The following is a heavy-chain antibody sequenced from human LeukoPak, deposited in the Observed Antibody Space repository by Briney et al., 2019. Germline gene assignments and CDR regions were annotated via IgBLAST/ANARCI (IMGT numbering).Heavy chain of an antibody. Sequence: GGSLRLSCAASGFVFSRYEMNWVRQAPGKGLEWVSYISDSSSTIYYGDSVKGRFTISRDNAKNSLYLQMNSLRAEDTGLYYCARSRGSWPDYFDYWGQGTLVTVSS. CDR3: ARSRGSWPDYFDY. J-gene: IGHJ4*02. V-gene: IGHV3-48*03. D-gene: IGHD6-13*01. CDR2: ISDSSSTI. CDR1: GFVFSRYE.